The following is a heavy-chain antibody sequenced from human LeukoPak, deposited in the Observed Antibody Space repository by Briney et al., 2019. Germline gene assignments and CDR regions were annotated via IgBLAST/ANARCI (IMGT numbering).Heavy chain of an antibody. CDR2: IYTSGGT. J-gene: IGHJ4*02. CDR3: ARGSSSSFDY. CDR1: GDSISNYY. Sequence: SETLSLTCTVSGDSISNYYWSWIRQPAGKGLEWIGRIYTSGGTNYNPSLKSRVTMSVDTSKNQFSLKLSSVTAADTAVYYCARGSSSSFDYWGQGALVTVSS. D-gene: IGHD6-6*01. V-gene: IGHV4-4*07.